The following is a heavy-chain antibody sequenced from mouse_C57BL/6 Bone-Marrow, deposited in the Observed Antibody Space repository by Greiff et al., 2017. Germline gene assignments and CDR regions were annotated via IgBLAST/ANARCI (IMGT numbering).Heavy chain of an antibody. Sequence: VQLQQSGAELVRPGASVKLSCTASGFNIKDDYMHWVKQRPEQGLEWIGWFDPENGDTEDASKFQGKATITADTSSNTASLQLSSLTSEDTAVYYCTALYYCGSSSYYFDYWGRGTTLSVSS. CDR1: GFNIKDDY. CDR2: FDPENGDT. D-gene: IGHD1-1*01. V-gene: IGHV14-4*01. J-gene: IGHJ2*01. CDR3: TALYYCGSSSYYFDY.